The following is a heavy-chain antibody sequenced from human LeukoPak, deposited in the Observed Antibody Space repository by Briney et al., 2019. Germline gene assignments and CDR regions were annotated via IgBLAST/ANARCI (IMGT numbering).Heavy chain of an antibody. CDR1: GYSFTSYW. D-gene: IGHD3-22*01. V-gene: IGHV5-51*01. J-gene: IGHJ5*02. Sequence: GESLKISCKGSGYSFTSYWIGWVRQMPGKGLEWMGIIYPGDSDTRYSPSFQGQVTISADKSISTAYPQWSSLKASDTAMYYCARRARDYYDSSGYYYNWFDPWGHGTLVTVSS. CDR2: IYPGDSDT. CDR3: ARRARDYYDSSGYYYNWFDP.